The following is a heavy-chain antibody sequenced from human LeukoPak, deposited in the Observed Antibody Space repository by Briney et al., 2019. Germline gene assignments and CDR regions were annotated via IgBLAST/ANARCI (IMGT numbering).Heavy chain of an antibody. D-gene: IGHD2-21*02. CDR3: AKDMYCGGDCLDS. CDR2: MYHRGGPN. J-gene: IGHJ4*02. V-gene: IGHV4-38-2*02. Sequence: SETLSLTCTVSGYSISSGYYWGWIRQPPGKGLEWIGRMYHRGGPNYYNPSLKSRITISVDMSKNQFSLKLSSVTAADTAVYYCAKDMYCGGDCLDSWGQGTLVTVSS. CDR1: GYSISSGYY.